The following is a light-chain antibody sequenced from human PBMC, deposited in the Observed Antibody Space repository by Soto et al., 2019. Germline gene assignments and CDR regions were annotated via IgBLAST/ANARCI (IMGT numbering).Light chain of an antibody. CDR2: DAS. J-gene: IGKJ5*01. V-gene: IGKV3D-20*02. CDR1: QTVRNNY. Sequence: EFVLTQSPGTLSLSPVERATLSCMASQTVRNNYLAWYQQKPGQAPRLLIYDASSRATGIPDRFSGSGSGTEFTLTISSLQPEDFAVYYCQQYSKWPITFGQGTRLEIK. CDR3: QQYSKWPIT.